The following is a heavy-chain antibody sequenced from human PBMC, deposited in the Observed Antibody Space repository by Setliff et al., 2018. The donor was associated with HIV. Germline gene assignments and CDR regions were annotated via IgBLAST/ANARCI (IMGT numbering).Heavy chain of an antibody. CDR3: ARFHQRGYSYGYTDY. CDR1: GYSISSGYY. V-gene: IGHV4-38-2*01. D-gene: IGHD5-18*01. Sequence: PSETLSLTCVVSGYSISSGYYWGWIRQPPGTGLEWIGSFYHSTTYYNPSLKSRLTISVDTSKNQLSLKLSSVTAADTAVYYCARFHQRGYSYGYTDYWGQGTLVTVSS. J-gene: IGHJ4*02. CDR2: FYHSTT.